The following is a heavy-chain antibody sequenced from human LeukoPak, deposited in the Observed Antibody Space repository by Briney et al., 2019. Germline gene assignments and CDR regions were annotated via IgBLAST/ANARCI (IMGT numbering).Heavy chain of an antibody. CDR1: GGSISSYY. CDR2: IYYSGST. V-gene: IGHV4-59*01. D-gene: IGHD1-26*01. Sequence: SETLSLTCTVSGGSISSYYWSWIRQPPGKGLEWIGYIYYSGSTNYNPSLKSRVTISVDTSKNQFSLKLSSVTAADTAVYYCARDSRSYPWFDYWGQGTLVTVSS. J-gene: IGHJ4*02. CDR3: ARDSRSYPWFDY.